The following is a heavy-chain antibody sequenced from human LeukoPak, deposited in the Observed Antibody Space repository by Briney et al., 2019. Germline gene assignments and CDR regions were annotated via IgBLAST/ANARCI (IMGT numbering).Heavy chain of an antibody. V-gene: IGHV1-3*01. CDR2: INAGNGNT. CDR1: GYTFTSYA. CDR3: ARDQTYYYDSSGCYYNYYYYYGMDV. D-gene: IGHD3-22*01. Sequence: ASVKVSCKAAGYTFTSYAMHWVRQAPGQRLEWMGWINAGNGNTKYSQKFQGRVTITRDTSASTAYMELSSLRSEDTAVYYCARDQTYYYDSSGCYYNYYYYYGMDVWGQGTTVTVSS. J-gene: IGHJ6*02.